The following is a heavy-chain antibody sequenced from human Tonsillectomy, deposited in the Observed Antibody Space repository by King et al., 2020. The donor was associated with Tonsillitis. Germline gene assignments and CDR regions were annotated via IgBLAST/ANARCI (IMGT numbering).Heavy chain of an antibody. J-gene: IGHJ2*01. Sequence: QLQESGPGLVKPSQTLSLTCAVSAVSISSGGYSGSWIRQPPGKGLEWIGYIYYSASTYYNPSLESRVTISGDTSKNQFSLKLSSVTAADTAVYYCARTHYYGSGSYYPPYWYFDRCGRGALVTVSS. CDR3: ARTHYYGSGSYYPPYWYFDR. V-gene: IGHV4-30-4*07. D-gene: IGHD3-10*01. CDR2: IYYSAST. CDR1: AVSISSGGYS.